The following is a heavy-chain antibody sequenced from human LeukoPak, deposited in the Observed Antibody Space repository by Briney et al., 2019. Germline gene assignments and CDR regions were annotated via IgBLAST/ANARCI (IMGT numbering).Heavy chain of an antibody. J-gene: IGHJ3*02. D-gene: IGHD2-2*02. V-gene: IGHV1-18*01. Sequence: ASVKVSCKASGYTFTSYGISWVRQAPGQGLEWMGWISAYNGNTNYAQKLQGRVTMTTDTSTSTAYMELRSLRSDDTAVYYCARAPDIVVVPAAIGTDAFDIWGQGTMVTVSS. CDR3: ARAPDIVVVPAAIGTDAFDI. CDR2: ISAYNGNT. CDR1: GYTFTSYG.